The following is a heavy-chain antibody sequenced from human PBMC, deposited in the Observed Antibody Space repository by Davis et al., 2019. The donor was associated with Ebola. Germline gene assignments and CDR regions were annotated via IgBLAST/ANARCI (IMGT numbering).Heavy chain of an antibody. Sequence: GESLKISCAASGFTFSSYWMHWVRQAPGKGLVWVSRINSDGSSTSYADSVKGRFTISRDNAKNTLYLQMNSLRAEDTAVYYCATASSYCSSTSCYRFLYGMDVWGQGTTVTVSS. D-gene: IGHD2-2*01. J-gene: IGHJ6*02. CDR3: ATASSYCSSTSCYRFLYGMDV. V-gene: IGHV3-74*01. CDR2: INSDGSST. CDR1: GFTFSSYW.